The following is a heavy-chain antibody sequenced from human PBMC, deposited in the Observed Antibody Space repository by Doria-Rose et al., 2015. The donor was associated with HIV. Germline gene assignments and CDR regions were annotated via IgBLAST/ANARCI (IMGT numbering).Heavy chain of an antibody. CDR3: ATGVALDY. D-gene: IGHD3-10*01. CDR2: ISSTSAYI. CDR1: GFTFSSHR. Sequence: VQLQESGGGLVRPGGSLRLSCATSGFTFSSHRINWVRQAPGTGLEWVSSISSTSAYINYADLVRGRFTISRDNARNSLYLQRDSLRAEDTAIYYCATGVALDYWGQGTLVTVAS. J-gene: IGHJ4*02. V-gene: IGHV3-21*01.